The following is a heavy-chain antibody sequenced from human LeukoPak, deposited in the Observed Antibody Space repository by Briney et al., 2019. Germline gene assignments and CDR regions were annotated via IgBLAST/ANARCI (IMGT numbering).Heavy chain of an antibody. J-gene: IGHJ4*02. CDR1: GGSISSGDYY. CDR2: INHSGRT. V-gene: IGHV4-39*07. CDR3: ARYGDTNYFDY. D-gene: IGHD3-10*01. Sequence: PSETLSLTCTVSGGSISSGDYYWSWIRQPPGRGLEWIGEINHSGRTNYNPSLKSRVTISVDTSKNQFSLKLNSVTAADTAVYYCARYGDTNYFDYWGQGTLVTVSS.